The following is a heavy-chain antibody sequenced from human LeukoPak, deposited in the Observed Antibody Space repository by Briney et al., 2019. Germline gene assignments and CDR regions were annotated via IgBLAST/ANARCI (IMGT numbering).Heavy chain of an antibody. CDR2: INPSGGST. Sequence: ASVKVSCKASGYTFTSYYMHWVRQAPGQGLEWMGIINPSGGSTSYAQKFQGRVTMTRDTSTSTVYMELSSLRSEDTAVYYCARELNGYSSGYYGGNGMDVWGQGTTVTVSS. D-gene: IGHD3-22*01. CDR1: GYTFTSYY. V-gene: IGHV1-46*01. CDR3: ARELNGYSSGYYGGNGMDV. J-gene: IGHJ6*02.